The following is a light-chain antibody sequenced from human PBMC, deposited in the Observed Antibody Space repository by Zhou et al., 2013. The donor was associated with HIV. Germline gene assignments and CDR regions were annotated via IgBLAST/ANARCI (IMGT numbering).Light chain of an antibody. CDR2: DAS. CDR3: QQRSDWPPA. Sequence: EIVLTQSPGTLSLSPGERATLSCRASQSVSSSYLAWYQQKPGQAPRLLIHDASNRATGIPARFSGSGSGTDFTLTISSLEPEDFAIYYCQQRSDWPPAFGGGTKIEIK. CDR1: QSVSSSY. J-gene: IGKJ4*01. V-gene: IGKV3D-20*02.